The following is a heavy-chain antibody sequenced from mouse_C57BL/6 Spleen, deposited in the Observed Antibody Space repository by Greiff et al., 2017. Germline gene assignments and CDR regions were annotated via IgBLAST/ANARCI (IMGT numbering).Heavy chain of an antibody. CDR1: GYTFTSYW. D-gene: IGHD4-1*01. V-gene: IGHV1-55*01. CDR2: IYPGSVST. CDR3: ARAPLGYYAMDY. Sequence: QVQLQQPGAELVKPGASVKMSCKASGYTFTSYWITWVKQRPGQGLEWIGDIYPGSVSTNYNEKFKSKATLTVDTSSSTAYMQLSSLTSEDSAVYYCARAPLGYYAMDYWGQGTSVTVSS. J-gene: IGHJ4*01.